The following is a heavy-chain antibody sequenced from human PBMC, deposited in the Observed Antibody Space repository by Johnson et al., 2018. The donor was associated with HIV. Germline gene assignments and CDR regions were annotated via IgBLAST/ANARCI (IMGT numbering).Heavy chain of an antibody. J-gene: IGHJ3*02. Sequence: VQLVESGGGVVRPGGSLRLSCEASGFTFDDYGMSWVRQAPGKGLEWVSGINWNGGSTGYSDSVKGRFTISRDNAKNSLYLQMNSLRAEDTALYYCARGGDIVLVVYAMGHDAFDIWGQGTMVTVS. CDR1: GFTFDDYG. V-gene: IGHV3-20*04. CDR3: ARGGDIVLVVYAMGHDAFDI. D-gene: IGHD2-8*02. CDR2: INWNGGST.